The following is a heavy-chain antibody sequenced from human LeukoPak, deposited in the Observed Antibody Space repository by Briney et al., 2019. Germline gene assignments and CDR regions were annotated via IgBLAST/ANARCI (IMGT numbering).Heavy chain of an antibody. D-gene: IGHD2-21*02. CDR1: GYTLTELS. CDR2: FDPEDGET. J-gene: IGHJ4*02. Sequence: ASVKVSCKVSGYTLTELSMHWVRQAPGKGLEWMGGFDPEDGETIYAQKFQGRVTMTEDTSTDTAYMELSSLRSEDTAVYYCATLGINCGGDCYYYFDYWGQGTLVTVSS. CDR3: ATLGINCGGDCYYYFDY. V-gene: IGHV1-24*01.